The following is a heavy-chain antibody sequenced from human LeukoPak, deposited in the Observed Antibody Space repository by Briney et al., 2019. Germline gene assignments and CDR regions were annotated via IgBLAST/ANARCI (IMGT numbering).Heavy chain of an antibody. V-gene: IGHV3-23*01. Sequence: GGSLRLSCAASGFTFSSYAMSWVRQAPGKGLEWVSAISGSGDSTYYADSVKGRFSISRDNSKNTVYLQMNSLRAEDAAVYYCGKEKRTGTGAFDIWGQGTMVTVSS. CDR3: GKEKRTGTGAFDI. CDR1: GFTFSSYA. CDR2: ISGSGDST. J-gene: IGHJ3*02. D-gene: IGHD1-7*01.